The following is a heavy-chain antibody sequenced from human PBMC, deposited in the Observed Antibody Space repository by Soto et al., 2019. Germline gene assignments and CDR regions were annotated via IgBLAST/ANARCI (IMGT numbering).Heavy chain of an antibody. J-gene: IGHJ4*02. D-gene: IGHD5-18*01. CDR3: ARLQHGYSYGEYFDY. CDR1: GGSISSSSYY. CDR2: IYYSGST. V-gene: IGHV4-39*01. Sequence: SETLSLTCTVSGGSISSSSYYWGWIRQPPGKGLEWIGSIYYSGSTYYNPSLKSRVTISVDTSKNQFSLKLSSVTAADTAVYYCARLQHGYSYGEYFDYWGQGTLVTVSS.